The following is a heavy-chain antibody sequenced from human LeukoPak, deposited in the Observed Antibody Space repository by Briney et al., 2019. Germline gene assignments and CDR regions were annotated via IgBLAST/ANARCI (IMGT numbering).Heavy chain of an antibody. CDR3: ARDGPSRGYSGYGIDY. Sequence: ASETLSLTCTVSGGSISSSSYYWGWIRQPPGKGLEWIGSIYYSGSTYYNPSLESRVTISVDTSKNQFSLKLSSVTAADTAVYYCARDGPSRGYSGYGIDYWGQGTLVTVSS. CDR1: GGSISSSSYY. D-gene: IGHD5-12*01. J-gene: IGHJ4*02. V-gene: IGHV4-39*02. CDR2: IYYSGST.